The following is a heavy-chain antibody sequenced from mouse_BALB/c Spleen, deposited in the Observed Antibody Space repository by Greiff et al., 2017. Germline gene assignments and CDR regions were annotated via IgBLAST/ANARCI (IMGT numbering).Heavy chain of an antibody. CDR2: INPSTGYT. Sequence: QVQLQQSGAELAKPGASVKMSCKASGYTFTSYWMHWVKQRPGQGLEWIRYINPSTGYTEYNQKFKDKATLTADKSSSTAYMQLSSLTSEDSAVYYCARSYYGSNAMDYWGQGTSVTVSS. D-gene: IGHD1-1*01. J-gene: IGHJ4*01. V-gene: IGHV1-7*01. CDR1: GYTFTSYW. CDR3: ARSYYGSNAMDY.